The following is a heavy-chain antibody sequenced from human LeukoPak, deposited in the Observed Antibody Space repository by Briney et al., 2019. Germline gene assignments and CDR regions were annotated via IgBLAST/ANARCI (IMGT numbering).Heavy chain of an antibody. Sequence: GGSLRLSCAASGFTFSSYEMNWVRQAPGKGLEWVSYISSSGSTIYYADSVKGRFTVSRDNSKNTVYLVMSRLGAEDTAVYYCAREVEDGAFDIWGQGTLVTVSS. CDR1: GFTFSSYE. CDR3: AREVEDGAFDI. CDR2: ISSSGSTI. D-gene: IGHD1-26*01. J-gene: IGHJ3*02. V-gene: IGHV3-48*03.